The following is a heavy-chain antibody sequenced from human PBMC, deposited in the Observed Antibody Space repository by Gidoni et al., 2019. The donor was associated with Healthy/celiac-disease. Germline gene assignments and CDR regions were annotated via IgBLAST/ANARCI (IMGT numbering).Heavy chain of an antibody. CDR2: FIPIFGTA. CDR3: ATRGDCSGGSCSYFYYYGMDV. D-gene: IGHD2-15*01. V-gene: IGHV1-69*01. Sequence: QVQLVQSGAEVKKPGSSVTVSCNASGRTFSSYPIRWVRQAPGQGLEWMGGFIPIFGTANYAQKFQGRVTITADESTSTAYMELSSLRSEDTAVYYCATRGDCSGGSCSYFYYYGMDVWGQGTTVTVSS. J-gene: IGHJ6*02. CDR1: GRTFSSYP.